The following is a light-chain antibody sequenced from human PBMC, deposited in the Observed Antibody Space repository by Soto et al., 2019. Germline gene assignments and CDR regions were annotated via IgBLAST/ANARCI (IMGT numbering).Light chain of an antibody. Sequence: SASLGASVTLTCTQSSGYSNYKVVWYQQKQGKAPKSLIYAASTLQSGVPSRFSGSGSGTELTITISSLQTDDSETYYGQQYDSYPITFGQGTRLEIK. CDR1: SGYSNY. J-gene: IGKJ5*01. CDR2: AAS. V-gene: IGKV1-17*01. CDR3: QQYDSYPIT.